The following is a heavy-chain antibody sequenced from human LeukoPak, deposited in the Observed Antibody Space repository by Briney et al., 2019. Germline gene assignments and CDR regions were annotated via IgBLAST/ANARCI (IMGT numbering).Heavy chain of an antibody. CDR3: ASRYSSGWHSDY. D-gene: IGHD6-19*01. CDR1: GGSFSGYY. Sequence: PETLSLTCAVYGGSFSGYYWSWIRQPPGKGLEWIGEINHSGSTNYNPSLKSRVTISVDTSKNQFSLKLSSVTAADTAVYYCASRYSSGWHSDYWGQGTLVTVSS. CDR2: INHSGST. J-gene: IGHJ4*02. V-gene: IGHV4-34*01.